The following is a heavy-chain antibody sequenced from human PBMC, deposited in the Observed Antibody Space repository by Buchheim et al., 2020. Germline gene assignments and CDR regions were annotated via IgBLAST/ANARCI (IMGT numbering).Heavy chain of an antibody. V-gene: IGHV7-4-1*02. CDR1: GYTFTSYA. CDR2: INTNTGNP. Sequence: QVQLVQSGSELKKPGASVKVSCKASGYTFTSYAMNWVRQAPGQGLEWMGWINTNTGNPTYAQALKGRFVFSLDTSVSTAYLQISSLKAEDTAVYYCARVLVPIAAAGVPNFDYWGQGTL. J-gene: IGHJ4*02. D-gene: IGHD6-13*01. CDR3: ARVLVPIAAAGVPNFDY.